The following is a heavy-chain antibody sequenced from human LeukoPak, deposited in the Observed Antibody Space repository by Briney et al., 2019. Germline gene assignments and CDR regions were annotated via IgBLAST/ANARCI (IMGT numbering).Heavy chain of an antibody. J-gene: IGHJ6*02. CDR2: IIPIFGIA. D-gene: IGHD3-3*01. CDR1: GGTFSSYA. CDR3: ARTQAVTIFGVVTLGYYGMDV. V-gene: IGHV1-69*04. Sequence: ASVKVSRKASGGTFSSYAISWVRQAPGQGLEWMGRIIPIFGIANYAQKFQGRVTITADKSTSTAYMELSSLRSENTAVYCCARTQAVTIFGVVTLGYYGMDVWGQGTTVTVSS.